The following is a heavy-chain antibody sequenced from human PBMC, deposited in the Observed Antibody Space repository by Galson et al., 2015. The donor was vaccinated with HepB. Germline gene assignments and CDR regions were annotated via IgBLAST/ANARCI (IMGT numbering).Heavy chain of an antibody. J-gene: IGHJ4*02. D-gene: IGHD6-6*01. CDR2: ISYDGLKK. Sequence: SLRLSCAASGFTFSSYAMHWVRQAPGKGLEWVAVISYDGLKKYYVDSVKGRFTISGDNSKNTLYLQMNSLRAEDTAVYYCAKERDERRSSSLAYWGQGTLVTVSS. V-gene: IGHV3-30*04. CDR1: GFTFSSYA. CDR3: AKERDERRSSSLAY.